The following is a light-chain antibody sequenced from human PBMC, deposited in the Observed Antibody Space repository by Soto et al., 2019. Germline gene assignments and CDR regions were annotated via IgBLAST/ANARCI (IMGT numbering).Light chain of an antibody. CDR3: ATWDDSLKGV. CDR2: TNN. J-gene: IGLJ1*01. Sequence: VLTQPPSASGAPGQRVTISVAGSASNIGSHSVNWFQHLPGTAPKLLINTNNQRPSGVPDRFSGYKSGTSASLVISGLQSEDEADYYCATWDDSLKGVFGTGTKVTVL. V-gene: IGLV1-44*01. CDR1: ASNIGSHS.